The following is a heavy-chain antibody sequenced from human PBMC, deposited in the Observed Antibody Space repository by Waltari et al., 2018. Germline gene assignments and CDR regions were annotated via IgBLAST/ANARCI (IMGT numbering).Heavy chain of an antibody. Sequence: QVQLQESGPGLVKPSQTLSLTCTVSGGSISSGGSYGSWIRQHPGKGLEWIGYIYYSGSTYYNPSLKSRVTVSVDTSKNQFSLKLSSVTAADTAVYYCARVYCGGDCYHWYFDLWGRGTLVTVSS. CDR3: ARVYCGGDCYHWYFDL. V-gene: IGHV4-31*03. J-gene: IGHJ2*01. CDR2: IYYSGST. D-gene: IGHD2-21*02. CDR1: GGSISSGGSY.